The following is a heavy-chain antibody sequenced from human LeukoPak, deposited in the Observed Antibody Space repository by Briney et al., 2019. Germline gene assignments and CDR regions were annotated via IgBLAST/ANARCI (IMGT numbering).Heavy chain of an antibody. D-gene: IGHD3-22*01. J-gene: IGHJ4*02. CDR1: GFTFSSYS. CDR2: ISSSSSYI. Sequence: GGSLRLSCAASGFTFSSYSMNWVRQAPGKGLEWVSSISSSSSYIYYADSVKGRFTISRDNAKNSLYLQMNSLRAEDTAVYYCARDTPLPDYYDSSGYSRLIDYWGQGTLVTVSS. V-gene: IGHV3-21*01. CDR3: ARDTPLPDYYDSSGYSRLIDY.